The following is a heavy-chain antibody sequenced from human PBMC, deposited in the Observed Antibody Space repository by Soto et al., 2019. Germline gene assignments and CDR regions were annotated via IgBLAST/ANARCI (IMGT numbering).Heavy chain of an antibody. V-gene: IGHV3-23*01. Sequence: PGGSLRLSCAASGFTFSSYAMSWVRQAPGKGLEWVSAISGSGGSTYYADSVKGRFTISRDNSKNTLYLQMDGLRADDTAVYFFARDRGFIALDSWGQGTWVNVSS. J-gene: IGHJ3*02. CDR3: ARDRGFIALDS. CDR1: GFTFSSYA. CDR2: ISGSGGST.